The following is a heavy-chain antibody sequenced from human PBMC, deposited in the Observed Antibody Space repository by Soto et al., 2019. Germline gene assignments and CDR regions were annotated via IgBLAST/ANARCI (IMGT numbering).Heavy chain of an antibody. D-gene: IGHD1-7*01. CDR1: GYTLTSYY. CDR3: ARDREYNWNYNWFDP. Sequence: ASVKVSCKAPGYTLTSYYMHWVRQAPGQGLEWMGRISASSGNTNYAQKFQGRVTMTTDTSTSTAYMELRSLRSDDTAVYYCARDREYNWNYNWFDPWGQGTLVTVS. J-gene: IGHJ5*02. V-gene: IGHV1-46*01. CDR2: ISASSGNT.